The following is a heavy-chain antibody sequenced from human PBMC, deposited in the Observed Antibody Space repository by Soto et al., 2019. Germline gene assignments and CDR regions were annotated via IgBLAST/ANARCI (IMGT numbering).Heavy chain of an antibody. V-gene: IGHV4-59*01. Sequence: SETLSLTCTVSGGSISSYYWSWIRQPPGKGLEWIGYIYYSGSTNYNPSLKSRVTISVDTSKNQFSLKLSSVTAADTAVYYCARDRGYCSSTSCQHNWFDPWGQGTLVTVSS. J-gene: IGHJ5*02. CDR2: IYYSGST. CDR3: ARDRGYCSSTSCQHNWFDP. CDR1: GGSISSYY. D-gene: IGHD2-2*01.